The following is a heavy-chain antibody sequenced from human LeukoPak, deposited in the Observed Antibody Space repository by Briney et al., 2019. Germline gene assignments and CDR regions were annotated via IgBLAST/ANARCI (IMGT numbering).Heavy chain of an antibody. CDR1: GYTFTGYY. J-gene: IGHJ5*02. V-gene: IGHV1-2*02. CDR3: ARDPGAQYCSSTSCYSEYNWFDP. CDR2: INPNSGGT. Sequence: ASVKVSCKSSGYTFTGYYMHWVRQAPGQGLEWMGWINPNSGGTNYAQKFQGRVTMTRDTSTSTAYMELSSLRSEDTAVYYCARDPGAQYCSSTSCYSEYNWFDPWGQGTLVTVSS. D-gene: IGHD2-2*01.